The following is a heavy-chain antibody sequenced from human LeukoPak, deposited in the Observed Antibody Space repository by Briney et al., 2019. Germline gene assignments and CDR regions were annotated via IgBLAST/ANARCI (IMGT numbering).Heavy chain of an antibody. V-gene: IGHV4-39*01. CDR1: GGSISSSSYY. CDR2: IYYSGST. Sequence: SETLPLTCTVSGGSISSSSYYWGWIRQPPGKGLEWIGSIYYSGSTYYNPSLKSRVTISVDTSKNQFSLKLSSVTAADTAVYYCARHLDTAMGFDYWGQGTLVTVSS. J-gene: IGHJ4*02. CDR3: ARHLDTAMGFDY. D-gene: IGHD5-18*01.